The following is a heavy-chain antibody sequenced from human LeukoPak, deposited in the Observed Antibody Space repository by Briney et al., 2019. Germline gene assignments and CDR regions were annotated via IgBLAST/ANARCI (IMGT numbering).Heavy chain of an antibody. Sequence: SETLSLTCTVSGGSISSGYYWGWIRQPPGKGLEWIGSIYHSGSTYYNPSLKSRVTISVDTSKNQFSLKLSSVTAADTAVYYCARTYNGYSYGYTPPENYFDYWGQGTLVTVSS. CDR3: ARTYNGYSYGYTPPENYFDY. D-gene: IGHD5-18*01. CDR1: GGSISSGYY. CDR2: IYHSGST. V-gene: IGHV4-38-2*02. J-gene: IGHJ4*02.